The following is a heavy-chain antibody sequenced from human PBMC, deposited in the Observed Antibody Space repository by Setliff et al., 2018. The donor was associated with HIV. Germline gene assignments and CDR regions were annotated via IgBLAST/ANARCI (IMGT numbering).Heavy chain of an antibody. Sequence: GASVKVSCKASGYTFTGYYIHWVRQAPGQGLEWMGWINPNSGGTNYAQNFQGRVTMTRVTSISTAYMEMSRLRSDDTAMYYCARESSGWSPPYYGMDVWGQGTTVTV. CDR3: ARESSGWSPPYYGMDV. V-gene: IGHV1-2*02. CDR1: GYTFTGYY. D-gene: IGHD6-19*01. CDR2: INPNSGGT. J-gene: IGHJ6*02.